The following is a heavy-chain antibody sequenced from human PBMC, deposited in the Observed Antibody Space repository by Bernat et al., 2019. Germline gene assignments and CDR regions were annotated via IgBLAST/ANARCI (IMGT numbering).Heavy chain of an antibody. J-gene: IGHJ4*02. V-gene: IGHV3-7*01. D-gene: IGHD3-22*01. Sequence: EVQLVESGGDLVQPGGSLTLSCAASGFNFRSSWMRWIRQAPGKGLEWVANIKGDGSETYYVDAVKGRFTISRDNTKNSLYLQMNSLRAEDTAVYYCARTRGWLLSYWGQGTLVTVSS. CDR2: IKGDGSET. CDR3: ARTRGWLLSY. CDR1: GFNFRSSW.